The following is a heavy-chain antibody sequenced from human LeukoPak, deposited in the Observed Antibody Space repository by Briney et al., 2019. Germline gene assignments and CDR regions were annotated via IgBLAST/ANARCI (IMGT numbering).Heavy chain of an antibody. CDR2: INHSGST. D-gene: IGHD7-27*01. Sequence: PSETLSLTCTVSGGSISSSSYYWGWIRQPPGKGLEWLGEINHSGSTNYNPSLKSRVTISVDTSKNQFSLKLSSVTAADTAVYYCARGKTGYYYYYYYMDVWGKGTTVTVSS. V-gene: IGHV4-39*07. J-gene: IGHJ6*03. CDR3: ARGKTGYYYYYYYMDV. CDR1: GGSISSSSYY.